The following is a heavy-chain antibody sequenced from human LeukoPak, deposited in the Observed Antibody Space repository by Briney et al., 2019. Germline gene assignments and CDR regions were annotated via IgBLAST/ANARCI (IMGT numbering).Heavy chain of an antibody. CDR1: GGTFSSYA. Sequence: SVKVSCKASGGTFSSYAISWVRQAPRQGLEWMGRIIPILGIAKYAQKFQGRVTITADKSTSTAYMELSSLRSEDTAVYYCAREERDIVVVVAATGLYNWFDPWGQGTPVTASS. CDR2: IIPILGIA. CDR3: AREERDIVVVVAATGLYNWFDP. V-gene: IGHV1-69*04. D-gene: IGHD2-15*01. J-gene: IGHJ5*02.